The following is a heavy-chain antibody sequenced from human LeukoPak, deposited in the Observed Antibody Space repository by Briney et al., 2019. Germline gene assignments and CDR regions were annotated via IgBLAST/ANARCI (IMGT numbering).Heavy chain of an antibody. V-gene: IGHV1-2*02. CDR3: ARDWQWLVPHGMDV. J-gene: IGHJ6*02. Sequence: ASVKVSCKASGYTFTGYYMHWVRQAPGQGLEWMGWINPNSGGTNYAQKFQGRVTMTRDTSISTAYMELSRLRSDDTAVYYCARDWQWLVPHGMDVWGRGTTVTVSS. D-gene: IGHD6-19*01. CDR1: GYTFTGYY. CDR2: INPNSGGT.